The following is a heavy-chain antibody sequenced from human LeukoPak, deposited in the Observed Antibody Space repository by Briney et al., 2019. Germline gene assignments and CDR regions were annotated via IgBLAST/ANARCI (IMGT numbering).Heavy chain of an antibody. D-gene: IGHD2-15*01. V-gene: IGHV1-8*01. J-gene: IGHJ4*02. CDR1: GYTFTSYD. Sequence: ASVKVSCKASGYTFTSYDINWVRQATGQGLEWMGWMNPNSGNTGYAQKFQGRVTMTGNTSISTAYMELSSLRSEDTAVYYCASARKYCSGGSCYSSFDYWGQGTLVTVSS. CDR2: MNPNSGNT. CDR3: ASARKYCSGGSCYSSFDY.